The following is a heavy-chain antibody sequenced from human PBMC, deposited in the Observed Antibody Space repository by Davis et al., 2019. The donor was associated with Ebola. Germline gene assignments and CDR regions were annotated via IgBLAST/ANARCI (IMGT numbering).Heavy chain of an antibody. Sequence: PGGSLRLSCAASGFIFSSSGMSWVRHVPGKGLEWIGLINGDGYTIHYAGSVKGRFTISRDNGKNKLYLQMNSLRDEDTAVYYCARFGAVDDWGQGTLVTVSS. J-gene: IGHJ4*02. CDR2: INGDGYTI. CDR1: GFIFSSSG. D-gene: IGHD4-23*01. CDR3: ARFGAVDD. V-gene: IGHV3-48*02.